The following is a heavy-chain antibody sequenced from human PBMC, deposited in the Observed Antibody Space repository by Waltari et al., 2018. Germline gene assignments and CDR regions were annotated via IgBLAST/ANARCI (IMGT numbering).Heavy chain of an antibody. Sequence: QVQLQQWGAGLLKPSETLSLTCAVYGGSFSGYYWSWIRQPPGKGLEWIGEINHSGSNNYNPSRKSRVTISVDTSKNQFSLKLSSVTAADTAVYYCARRAPYSCSSTSCYFDYWGQGTLVTVSS. J-gene: IGHJ4*02. CDR2: INHSGSN. D-gene: IGHD2-2*01. CDR1: GGSFSGYY. V-gene: IGHV4-34*01. CDR3: ARRAPYSCSSTSCYFDY.